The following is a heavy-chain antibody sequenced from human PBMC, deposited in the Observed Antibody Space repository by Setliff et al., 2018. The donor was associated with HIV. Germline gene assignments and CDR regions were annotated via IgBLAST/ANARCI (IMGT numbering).Heavy chain of an antibody. J-gene: IGHJ4*02. CDR3: ARDVISYGFFDY. V-gene: IGHV3-33*01. CDR2: IWYDGSNK. D-gene: IGHD5-18*01. CDR1: GFTFSSYG. Sequence: TGGSLRLSCAASGFTFSSYGMHWVRQAPGKGLEWVAVIWYDGSNKYYADSVKGRFTISRDNSKNTLYLQMNSLRAEDTAVYYCARDVISYGFFDYWGQGTLVTVSS.